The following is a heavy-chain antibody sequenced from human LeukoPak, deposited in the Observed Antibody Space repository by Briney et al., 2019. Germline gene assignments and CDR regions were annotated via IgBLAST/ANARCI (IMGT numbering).Heavy chain of an antibody. V-gene: IGHV1-8*01. J-gene: IGHJ5*02. Sequence: GASVKVSCKASGYTFTSYDINWVRQATGQGLEWMGWMNPNSGNTGYAQKFQGRVTMTRNTSISTAYMELSSLRSEDTAVYYCARGRPTGTTFGFDPWGQGTLVTVSS. CDR3: ARGRPTGTTFGFDP. CDR2: MNPNSGNT. D-gene: IGHD1-7*01. CDR1: GYTFTSYD.